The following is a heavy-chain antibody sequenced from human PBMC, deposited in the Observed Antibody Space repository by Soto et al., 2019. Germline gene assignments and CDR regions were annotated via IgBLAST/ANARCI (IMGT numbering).Heavy chain of an antibody. D-gene: IGHD3-10*02. V-gene: IGHV4-34*01. J-gene: IGHJ4*02. CDR2: INPSGST. Sequence: QVQLQQWGAGLLKPSETLSLTCTVYDGSSSGYYWSWVRQPPGKGLEWIGEINPSGSTNYNPSLKSRVTISVDTSNYQFSLNVNSVTAADTAVYYCARGRITMLHWGQGTLVTVSS. CDR3: ARGRITMLH. CDR1: DGSSSGYY.